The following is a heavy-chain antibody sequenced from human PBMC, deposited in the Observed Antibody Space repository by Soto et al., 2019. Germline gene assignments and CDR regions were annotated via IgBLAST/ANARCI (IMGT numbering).Heavy chain of an antibody. Sequence: PGGSLRLSCAAPGFNFNSYTINWVRPAQGKRLEWLSSISSSGYIFSTDSVRGRFTISRDNAKNSVYLHINSLRAEDTAVYFCARDCSGGSCYPGMDVWGQGTTVTVSS. D-gene: IGHD2-15*01. CDR3: ARDCSGGSCYPGMDV. CDR2: ISSSGYI. CDR1: GFNFNSYT. J-gene: IGHJ6*02. V-gene: IGHV3-21*01.